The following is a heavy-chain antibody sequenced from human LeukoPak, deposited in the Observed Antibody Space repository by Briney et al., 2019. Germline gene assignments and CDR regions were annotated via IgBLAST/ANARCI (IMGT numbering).Heavy chain of an antibody. D-gene: IGHD6-13*01. J-gene: IGHJ6*03. Sequence: PSETLSLTCTVSGGSISSSSYYWGWIRQPPGKGLEWIGSIYYSGSTYYNPSLKSRVTISVDTSKNQFSLKLSSVTAADTAVYYCARASIAAAGYYYYMDVWGKGTTVTVSS. CDR1: GGSISSSSYY. CDR2: IYYSGST. CDR3: ARASIAAAGYYYYMDV. V-gene: IGHV4-39*01.